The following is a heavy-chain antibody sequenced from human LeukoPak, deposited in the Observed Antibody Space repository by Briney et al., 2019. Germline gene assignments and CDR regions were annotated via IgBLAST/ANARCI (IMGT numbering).Heavy chain of an antibody. CDR2: IDKDGSEK. CDR3: ATYTNWVAGDV. V-gene: IGHV3-7*01. CDR1: GFMFSDSW. Sequence: GGSLRLSYVASGFMFSDSWMSWVRQAPGKGLEWVADIDKDGSEKDYVDSVSGRFTISRDNAKNSVYLQMDSLRAEDTAVYYCATYTNWVAGDVWGQGTTVSVSS. D-gene: IGHD3-16*01. J-gene: IGHJ6*02.